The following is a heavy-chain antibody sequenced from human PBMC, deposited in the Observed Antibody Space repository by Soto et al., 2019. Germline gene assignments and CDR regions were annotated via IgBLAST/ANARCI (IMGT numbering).Heavy chain of an antibody. CDR1: GGSFSGYY. J-gene: IGHJ5*02. D-gene: IGHD1-26*01. Sequence: SETLSLTCAVYGGSFSGYYCSWIRQPPGKGLEWIGEINHIGGTNYDPSLNSRVTISVDTSKNQFSLKLSSVTAADTAVYYCARGSWDLRFDPWGQGTLVTVSS. V-gene: IGHV4-34*01. CDR2: INHIGGT. CDR3: ARGSWDLRFDP.